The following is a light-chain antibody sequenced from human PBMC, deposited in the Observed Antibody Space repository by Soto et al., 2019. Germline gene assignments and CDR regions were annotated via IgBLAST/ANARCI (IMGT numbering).Light chain of an antibody. V-gene: IGKV3-20*01. J-gene: IGKJ5*01. Sequence: EVAWTKSTDTRSFFPGERVTLCCSASQSVSRIYLAWHQQKPGQTPRLLVYGASSRATGIPDRFSGSGSGTEFSLTISSLECEDFAVYYCQQYSKWPITFGEGTRLEI. CDR1: QSVSRIY. CDR3: QQYSKWPIT. CDR2: GAS.